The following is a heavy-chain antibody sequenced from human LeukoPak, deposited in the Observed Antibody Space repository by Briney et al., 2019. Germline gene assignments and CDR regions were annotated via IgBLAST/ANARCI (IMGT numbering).Heavy chain of an antibody. CDR1: GFTFSSYE. D-gene: IGHD3-3*01. V-gene: IGHV3-48*03. CDR3: ARNSDFWSGYDY. CDR2: ISSSGSTI. J-gene: IGHJ4*02. Sequence: PGGSLRLSXAAYGFTFSSYEMNWGRQAPGKGLGWVSYISSSGSTIYYADSVKGRFTISRDNAKNSLYMQMNSLRAEDTAVYYCARNSDFWSGYDYWGQGTLVTVSS.